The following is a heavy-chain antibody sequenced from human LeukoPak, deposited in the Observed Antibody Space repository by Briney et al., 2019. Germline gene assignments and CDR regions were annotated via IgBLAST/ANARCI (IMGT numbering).Heavy chain of an antibody. J-gene: IGHJ4*02. D-gene: IGHD3-10*01. V-gene: IGHV3-33*01. CDR1: GFTFRSHG. CDR3: ARDSSYYAFDY. CDR2: IWYDGSNE. Sequence: GGSLRLSCAASGFTFRSHGMHWVRQAPGKGLEWVAGIWYDGSNEDYADSVKGRFTISRDNSKNTLYLQMNSLRAEDTAVYYCARDSSYYAFDYWGQGTLVTVSS.